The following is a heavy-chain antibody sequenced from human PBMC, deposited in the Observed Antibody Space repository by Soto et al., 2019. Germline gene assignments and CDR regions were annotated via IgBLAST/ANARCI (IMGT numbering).Heavy chain of an antibody. J-gene: IGHJ4*02. CDR1: GFTFDDYT. Sequence: EVQLVESGGVVVQPGGSLRLSCAASGFTFDDYTMHWVRQAPGKGLEWVSLISWDGGSTYYADSVKGRFTISRDNSKNSLYLQMNSLRTEDTALYYCAKVRIRFLEWLSLDYWGQGTLVTVFS. V-gene: IGHV3-43*01. D-gene: IGHD3-3*01. CDR3: AKVRIRFLEWLSLDY. CDR2: ISWDGGST.